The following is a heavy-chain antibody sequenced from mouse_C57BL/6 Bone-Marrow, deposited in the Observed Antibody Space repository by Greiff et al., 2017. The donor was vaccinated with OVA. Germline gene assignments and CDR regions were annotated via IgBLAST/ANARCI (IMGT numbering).Heavy chain of an antibody. CDR2: IDPATGDT. Sequence: DVQLLESVAELVRPGASVTLSCTASGFTFNNSYMHWVKQRPEQGLEWIGAIDPATGDTTYAQKFQGKATITADTSSNTAYLQLSSLTSEDTAIYYCARVKPGIYYFDYWGQGTTLTVSS. J-gene: IGHJ2*01. CDR1: GFTFNNSY. CDR3: ARVKPGIYYFDY. V-gene: IGHV14-3*01.